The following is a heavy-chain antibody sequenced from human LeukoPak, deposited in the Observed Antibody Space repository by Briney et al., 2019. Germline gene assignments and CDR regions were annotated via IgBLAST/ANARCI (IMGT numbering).Heavy chain of an antibody. CDR3: ARGQYGVPPPGCDY. CDR2: VSSRSGYI. CDR1: GFTFSSYS. V-gene: IGHV3-21*01. J-gene: IGHJ4*02. D-gene: IGHD4-17*01. Sequence: GGSLRLSCAASGFTFSSYSMNWVRQAPGKGLEWGSSVSSRSGYIFYADSVKGRFTISRDNAKNSLYLQMNSLRAEDTAVYYCARGQYGVPPPGCDYWGQGTLVTVSS.